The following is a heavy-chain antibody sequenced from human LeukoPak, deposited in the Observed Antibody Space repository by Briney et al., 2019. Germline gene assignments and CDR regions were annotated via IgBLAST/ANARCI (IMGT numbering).Heavy chain of an antibody. CDR3: TRDGSGGSYDFDY. CDR1: GFTFSSYS. J-gene: IGHJ4*02. CDR2: IRSKVYGGTT. Sequence: GGSLRLSCAASGFTFSSYSMNWVRQAPGKGLEWVGFIRSKVYGGTTEYAASVKGRFTISRDDSKSIAYLQMNSLKTEDTAVYYCTRDGSGGSYDFDYWGQGTLVTVSS. V-gene: IGHV3-49*04. D-gene: IGHD1-26*01.